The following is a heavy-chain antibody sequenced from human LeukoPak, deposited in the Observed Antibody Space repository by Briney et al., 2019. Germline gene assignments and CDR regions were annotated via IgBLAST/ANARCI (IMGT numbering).Heavy chain of an antibody. CDR1: GFTFAEYS. D-gene: IGHD6-19*01. CDR2: INRNGGVI. V-gene: IGHV3-43*01. Sequence: GGSLRLSCSASGFTFAEYSMHWVRQAPGKGLEWVSVINRNGGVIQYADSVKGRFIISRDNSKNSLYLQMNSLRTEDTALYYCTKEHSSGWPTIDCWGQGTLVTVSS. CDR3: TKEHSSGWPTIDC. J-gene: IGHJ4*02.